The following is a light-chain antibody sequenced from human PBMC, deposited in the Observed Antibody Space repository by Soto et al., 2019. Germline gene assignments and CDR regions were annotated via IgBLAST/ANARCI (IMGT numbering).Light chain of an antibody. CDR2: AAS. Sequence: DIQLTQSPSFLSASVGDRVTITCRASQGISSYLAWYQQKPVKAPKLLIYAASTLQSGVPSRFSGSGSGTEFTLTISSRQPEDFATYYCQQLNSYPRYTFGQGTKLEIK. CDR1: QGISSY. V-gene: IGKV1-9*01. J-gene: IGKJ2*01. CDR3: QQLNSYPRYT.